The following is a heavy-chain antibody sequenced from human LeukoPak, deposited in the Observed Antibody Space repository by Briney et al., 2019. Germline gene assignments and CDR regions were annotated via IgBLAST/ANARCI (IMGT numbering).Heavy chain of an antibody. D-gene: IGHD5-24*01. CDR2: ISSSGCTI. Sequence: GGSLRLSCAASGFTFSDYYMSWIRQAPGKGLEWVSYISSSGCTIYYADSVKGRFTISRDNAKNSLYLQMNSLRAEDTAVYYCARCRDGYNTYYFDYWGQGTLVTVSS. J-gene: IGHJ4*02. CDR3: ARCRDGYNTYYFDY. CDR1: GFTFSDYY. V-gene: IGHV3-11*01.